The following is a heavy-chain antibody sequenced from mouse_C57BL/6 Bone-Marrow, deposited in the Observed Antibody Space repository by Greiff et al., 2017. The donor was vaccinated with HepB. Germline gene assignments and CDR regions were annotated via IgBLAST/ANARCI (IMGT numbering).Heavy chain of an antibody. CDR3: ARHGDGYYWAMDD. V-gene: IGHV5-12*01. CDR1: GFTFSDYY. D-gene: IGHD2-3*01. CDR2: ISNGGGST. Sequence: EVKLVESGGGLVQPGGSLKLSCAASGFTFSDYYMYWVRQTPEKRLEWVAYISNGGGSTYYPDTVKGRFTISRDNAKNTLYLQMSRRKSEDTAMYYCARHGDGYYWAMDDWGQGTSVTVSS. J-gene: IGHJ4*01.